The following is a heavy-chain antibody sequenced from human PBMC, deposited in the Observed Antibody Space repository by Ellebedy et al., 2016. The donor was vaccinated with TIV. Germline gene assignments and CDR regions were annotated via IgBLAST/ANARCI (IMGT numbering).Heavy chain of an antibody. CDR2: IRNDGNNA. D-gene: IGHD3-10*01. CDR3: ARWYGSGTYYLDP. J-gene: IGHJ5*01. V-gene: IGHV3-33*08. CDR1: GFTFSSHA. Sequence: GESLKISCAASGFTFSSHAMHWVRQAPGKGLEWVAAIRNDGNNAYYADSVKGRFTISKENSKNTLYLQMNSLRAEDTALYYCARWYGSGTYYLDPWGQGTLVTVSS.